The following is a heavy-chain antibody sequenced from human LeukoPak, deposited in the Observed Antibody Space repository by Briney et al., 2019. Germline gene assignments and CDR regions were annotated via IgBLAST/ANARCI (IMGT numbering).Heavy chain of an antibody. Sequence: GGSLRLSCAASGFTFSSYGMHWVRQAPGKGLEWVAVISCDGSNKYYADSVKGRFTISRDNSKNTLYLQMNSLRAEDTAVYYCAKDPRPYGSGSYYPPGWWGQGTLVTVSS. V-gene: IGHV3-30*18. CDR1: GFTFSSYG. CDR2: ISCDGSNK. CDR3: AKDPRPYGSGSYYPPGW. J-gene: IGHJ4*02. D-gene: IGHD3-10*01.